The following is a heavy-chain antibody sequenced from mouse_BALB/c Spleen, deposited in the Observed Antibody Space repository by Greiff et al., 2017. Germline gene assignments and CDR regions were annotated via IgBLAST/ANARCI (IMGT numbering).Heavy chain of an antibody. Sequence: EVQLQESGAELVRPGALVKLSCKASGFNIKDYYMHWVKQRPEQGLEWIGWIDPENGNTIYDPKFQGKASITADTSSNTAYLQLSSLTSEDTAVYYCAPNYYGSRGVFFDVWGAGTTVTVSS. CDR2: IDPENGNT. D-gene: IGHD1-1*01. CDR1: GFNIKDYY. V-gene: IGHV14-1*02. CDR3: APNYYGSRGVFFDV. J-gene: IGHJ1*01.